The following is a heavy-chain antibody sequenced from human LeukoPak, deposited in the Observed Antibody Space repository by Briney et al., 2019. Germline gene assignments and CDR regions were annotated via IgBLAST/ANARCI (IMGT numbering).Heavy chain of an antibody. V-gene: IGHV3-48*01. CDR3: ARGGVDYYGSGTYYLMYYFDY. Sequence: GGSLRLSCASSGFTFSSYSMNWVREAPGKVLEWVSYISSSSSTIYYADSVKGRFTISRDDPHNTLYLQMNSLRAEDTAVYFCARGGVDYYGSGTYYLMYYFDYWGQGALVTVSS. D-gene: IGHD3-10*01. CDR1: GFTFSSYS. CDR2: ISSSSSTI. J-gene: IGHJ4*02.